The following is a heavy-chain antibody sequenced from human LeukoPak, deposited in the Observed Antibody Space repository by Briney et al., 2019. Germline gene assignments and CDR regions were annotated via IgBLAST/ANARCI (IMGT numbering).Heavy chain of an antibody. CDR3: ARGAYSGSYHSDY. V-gene: IGHV4-61*01. D-gene: IGHD1-26*01. CDR2: IYYSGST. Sequence: SETLSLTCTVSGVSVNSGSYYWNWIRQPPGKGLEWIGYIYYSGSTNYNPSLKSRVTISVDTSKNQFSLKLSSVTAADTAVYYCARGAYSGSYHSDYWGQGTLVTVSS. CDR1: GVSVNSGSYY. J-gene: IGHJ4*02.